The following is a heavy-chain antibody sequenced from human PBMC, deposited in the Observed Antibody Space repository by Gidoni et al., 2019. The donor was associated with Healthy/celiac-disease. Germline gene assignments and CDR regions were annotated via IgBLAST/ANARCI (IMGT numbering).Heavy chain of an antibody. V-gene: IGHV2-5*02. CDR2: IYWDDDK. Sequence: QITLKESGPTLVKPTQTLTLTCTFSGFSLSTSGVGVGWIRQPPGKALEWLALIYWDDDKRYSPSLKSRLTITKDTSKNQVVLTMTNMDPVDTATYYCAHEKGYGSGRLFDYWGQGTLVTVSS. J-gene: IGHJ4*02. CDR3: AHEKGYGSGRLFDY. CDR1: GFSLSTSGVG. D-gene: IGHD3-10*01.